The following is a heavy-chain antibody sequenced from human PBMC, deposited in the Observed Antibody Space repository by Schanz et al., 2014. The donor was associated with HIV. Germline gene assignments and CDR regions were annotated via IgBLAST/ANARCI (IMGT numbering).Heavy chain of an antibody. CDR2: ITRGGNT. CDR3: ASLMVGSTYGLFDS. CDR1: GGSFSANY. D-gene: IGHD1-26*01. V-gene: IGHV4-34*01. J-gene: IGHJ4*01. Sequence: QVQLQQWGAGLLKPSETLSLTCAVYGGSFSANYWSWIRQPPGRGLEWIGEITRGGNTNYNSSLKSRVPKPVDPSKNNFSLKLKSVTATDTAMYYCASLMVGSTYGLFDSWGQGTLVSVSS.